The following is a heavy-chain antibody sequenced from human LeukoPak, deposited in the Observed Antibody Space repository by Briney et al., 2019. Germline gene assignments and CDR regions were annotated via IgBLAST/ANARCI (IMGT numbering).Heavy chain of an antibody. J-gene: IGHJ4*02. D-gene: IGHD5-18*01. V-gene: IGHV3-49*04. Sequence: PGGSLRLSCTTSGFTFGDYAMNWVRQAPGKGLEWVGFIRSKAYGGTTEYAASVKGRFSISRDDSKSIAYLQMNSLKTEDTAVYYCTRVYLTWIQLWFFDYWGQGTLVTVSS. CDR2: IRSKAYGGTT. CDR1: GFTFGDYA. CDR3: TRVYLTWIQLWFFDY.